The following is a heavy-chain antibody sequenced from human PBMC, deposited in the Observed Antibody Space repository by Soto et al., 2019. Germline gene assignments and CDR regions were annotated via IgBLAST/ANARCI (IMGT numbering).Heavy chain of an antibody. CDR3: ARFPFDRSSWTNPRYFDY. J-gene: IGHJ4*02. D-gene: IGHD6-13*01. CDR2: INQSGFT. V-gene: IGHV4-34*01. CDR1: GGSFSGYY. Sequence: QVQLQQWGAGLLKPAETLSLTCAAYGGSFSGYYWTWVGQPPGKGLEWIGGINQSGFTNYNPSLEIRVHMSVNTSKNQFSLRLSSVTAADTAVYYCARFPFDRSSWTNPRYFDYWGQGTLVTVSS.